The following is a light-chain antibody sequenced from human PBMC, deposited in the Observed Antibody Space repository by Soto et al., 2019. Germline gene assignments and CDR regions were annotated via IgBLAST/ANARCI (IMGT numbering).Light chain of an antibody. CDR2: DAS. CDR3: HQRSNWPPLWT. J-gene: IGKJ1*01. CDR1: QSVSSY. V-gene: IGKV3-11*01. Sequence: EIVLTQSPATLSLSPGERATLSCRASQSVSSYLAWYQQKPGQAPRLLIYDASNRATGIPARFSGSGSGTDFTLTISSLEPEDFAVYYCHQRSNWPPLWTFGQGTKVEIK.